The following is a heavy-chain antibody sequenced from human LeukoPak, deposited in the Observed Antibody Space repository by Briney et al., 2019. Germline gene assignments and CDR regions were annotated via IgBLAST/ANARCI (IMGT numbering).Heavy chain of an antibody. CDR2: IYTSGST. D-gene: IGHD5-18*01. J-gene: IGHJ4*02. V-gene: IGHV4-61*02. Sequence: SQTLSLTCTVSGGSFSSGSYYWSWLRQPAGKGLEWIGRIYTSGSTNYNPSLESRVTISVDTSKNQFSLKLSSVTAADTAVYYCAREGYSYGFDYWGQGTLVTVSS. CDR1: GGSFSSGSYY. CDR3: AREGYSYGFDY.